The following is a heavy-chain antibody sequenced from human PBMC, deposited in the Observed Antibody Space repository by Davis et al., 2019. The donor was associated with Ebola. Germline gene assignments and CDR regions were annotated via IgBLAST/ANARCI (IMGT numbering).Heavy chain of an antibody. V-gene: IGHV4-61*08. CDR2: IFYSGNT. J-gene: IGHJ6*04. D-gene: IGHD3-22*01. CDR1: GGSISSGGYS. CDR3: ASLVGYDSSGCV. Sequence: MPSETLSLTCAVSGGSISSGGYSWSWIRQPPGKGLEWIGYIFYSGNTNYNPSLKSRVTISVDTSKNQFSLKLSSVTAADTAVYYCASLVGYDSSGCVWGKGTTVTVSS.